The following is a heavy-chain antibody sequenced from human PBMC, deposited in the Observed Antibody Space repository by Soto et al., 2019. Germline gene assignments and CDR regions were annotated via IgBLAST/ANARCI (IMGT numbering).Heavy chain of an antibody. V-gene: IGHV1-46*01. Sequence: ALVQVSCKASGYTFPIYYMHWVRQTHGQGLEWMGMINPSGGSTSYAQKCQGRVTMTTDTSTSTAYMELRSLRSDDTAVYYCARKGLDYGDKAIDYWGQGTLVTVSS. CDR2: INPSGGST. D-gene: IGHD4-17*01. J-gene: IGHJ4*02. CDR3: ARKGLDYGDKAIDY. CDR1: GYTFPIYY.